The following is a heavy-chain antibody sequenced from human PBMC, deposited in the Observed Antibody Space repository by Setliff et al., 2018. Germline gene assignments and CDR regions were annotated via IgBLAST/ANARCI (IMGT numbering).Heavy chain of an antibody. D-gene: IGHD2-2*01. V-gene: IGHV1-18*01. CDR2: ISGYKGDT. CDR3: SRLVRYCTTTSCQGASGAEL. CDR1: NYPFANYG. Sequence: GASVKVSCKASNYPFANYGIAWVRQAPGQGLEWMGWISGYKGDTKYAQKLQGRVTMTTDPSTTTAYLELRSLTSDDTAVYYCSRLVRYCTTTSCQGASGAELWGQGTLVTVSS. J-gene: IGHJ4*02.